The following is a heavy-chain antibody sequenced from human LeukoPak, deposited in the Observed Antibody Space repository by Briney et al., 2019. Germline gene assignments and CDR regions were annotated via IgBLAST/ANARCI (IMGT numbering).Heavy chain of an antibody. CDR1: EFSVGSNY. CDR3: ARDAIFGVATDY. V-gene: IGHV3-66*01. Sequence: GGSLRLSCAASEFSVGSNYMTWVRQAPGKGLEWVSLIYSGGSTYYADSVKGRFTISRDNSKNTLYLQMNSLRAEDTAVYYCARDAIFGVATDYWGQGTLVTVSS. D-gene: IGHD3-3*01. J-gene: IGHJ4*02. CDR2: IYSGGST.